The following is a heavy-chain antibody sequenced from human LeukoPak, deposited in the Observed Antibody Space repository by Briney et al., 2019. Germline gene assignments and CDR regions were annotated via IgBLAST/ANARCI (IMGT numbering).Heavy chain of an antibody. J-gene: IGHJ4*02. V-gene: IGHV4-38-2*02. CDR2: IYHSGST. CDR3: ARDSYYYDISGYRGFDY. CDR1: GYSISSGYY. D-gene: IGHD3-22*01. Sequence: KTSETLSLTCTVSGYSISSGYYWGWIRQPPGKGLEWIGSIYHSGSTYYNPSLKSRVTMSVDTSKNQFSLKLSSVTAADTAVYYCARDSYYYDISGYRGFDYWGQGTLVTVSS.